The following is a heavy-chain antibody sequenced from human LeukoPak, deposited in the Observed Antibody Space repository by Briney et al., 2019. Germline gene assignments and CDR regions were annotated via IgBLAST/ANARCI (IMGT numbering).Heavy chain of an antibody. J-gene: IGHJ4*02. CDR3: ARSPTSWYFDY. CDR2: IHSDGSNK. CDR1: GFTFSSYA. Sequence: GGSLRLSCAASGFTFSSYAMHWVRQAPGKGLEWVAFIHSDGSNKHYADSVKGRFTISRENSKNTLYLQMNSLRPEDTSVYYCARSPTSWYFDYWGQGTLVTVSS. D-gene: IGHD2-2*01. V-gene: IGHV3-30*02.